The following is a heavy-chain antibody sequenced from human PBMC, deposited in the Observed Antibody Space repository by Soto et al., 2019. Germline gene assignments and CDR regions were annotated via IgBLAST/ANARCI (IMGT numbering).Heavy chain of an antibody. J-gene: IGHJ6*03. Sequence: SETLSLTCTVSGGSISSYYWSWIRQPPGKGLEWIGYIYYSGSTNYNPSLKSRVTISVDTSKNQFSLRLSSVTAADTAVYYCARHSRYCSSTSCYAVFYYYYYMDVWGKGTTVTVSS. V-gene: IGHV4-59*08. CDR3: ARHSRYCSSTSCYAVFYYYYYMDV. CDR2: IYYSGST. D-gene: IGHD2-2*01. CDR1: GGSISSYY.